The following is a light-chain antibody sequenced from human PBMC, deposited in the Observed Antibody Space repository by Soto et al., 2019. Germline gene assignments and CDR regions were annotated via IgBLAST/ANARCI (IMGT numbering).Light chain of an antibody. J-gene: IGKJ1*01. Sequence: ELVLTQSPATLSVSPGERASLSCRASQSVGNNLAWYQQKPGQAPRLLISGASTRAAGISDRFRGSGSGTEFTLTISSLRSEDSAIYYCQQYFEWPPMTFGQGTKVDI. V-gene: IGKV3-15*01. CDR2: GAS. CDR1: QSVGNN. CDR3: QQYFEWPPMT.